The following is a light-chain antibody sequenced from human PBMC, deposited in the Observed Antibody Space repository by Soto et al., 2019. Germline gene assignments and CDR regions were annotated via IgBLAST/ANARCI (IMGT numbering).Light chain of an antibody. CDR1: QSVSIN. CDR2: GAS. Sequence: EVVMTQSPATLSVSPGERATLSCRASQSVSINLAWYQQRPGQAPRLLIYGASTRATGIPARFSASGSGTEFTLTISSLQSEDFAVYYCQQRSTWPLTFGGGTRVEI. CDR3: QQRSTWPLT. V-gene: IGKV3-15*01. J-gene: IGKJ4*01.